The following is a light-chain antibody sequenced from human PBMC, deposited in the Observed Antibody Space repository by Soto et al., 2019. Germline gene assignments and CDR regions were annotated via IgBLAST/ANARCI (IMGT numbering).Light chain of an antibody. Sequence: DIQMTQSPSSLSASVGDRVTITCQASQDINSYLNWFQQKPGKAPKLLIYAASTLQSGVPSRFSGSGSGTDFTLTISSLQPEDFATYYCQQLESYPSTFGGGTKVEIK. V-gene: IGKV1-39*01. CDR2: AAS. CDR1: QDINSY. CDR3: QQLESYPST. J-gene: IGKJ4*01.